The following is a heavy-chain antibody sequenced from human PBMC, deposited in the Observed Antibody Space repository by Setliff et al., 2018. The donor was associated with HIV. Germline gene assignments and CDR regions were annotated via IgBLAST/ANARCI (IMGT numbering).Heavy chain of an antibody. J-gene: IGHJ3*02. CDR1: GFTFSKYS. CDR3: AREITGWFGELASAFDI. CDR2: IGSSGSTI. D-gene: IGHD3-10*01. Sequence: PGGSLRLSCAASGFTFSKYSMNWVRQAPGKGLEWVSYIGSSGSTIYYADSVKGRFTSSRDNARNSLLLHMNSLRAEDTAVYYCAREITGWFGELASAFDIWGQGTLVTVSS. V-gene: IGHV3-48*01.